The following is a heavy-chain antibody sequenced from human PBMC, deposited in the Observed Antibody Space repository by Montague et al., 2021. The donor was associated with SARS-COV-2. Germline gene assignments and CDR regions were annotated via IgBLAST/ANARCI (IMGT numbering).Heavy chain of an antibody. V-gene: IGHV4-4*07. CDR1: GDSISYFY. CDR3: ARDEVAAPGTFDY. Sequence: SETLSLTCTVSGDSISYFYWSWIRQPAGKGLEWIGRVSASGSTNHNPSLNSRVTMSVDTSKKQFSLRLSPVTAADTAVYYCARDEVAAPGTFDYWGQGTLVTVSS. CDR2: VSASGST. J-gene: IGHJ4*02. D-gene: IGHD6-13*01.